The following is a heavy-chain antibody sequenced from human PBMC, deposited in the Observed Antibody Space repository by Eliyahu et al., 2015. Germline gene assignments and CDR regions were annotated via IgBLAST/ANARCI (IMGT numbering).Heavy chain of an antibody. CDR1: GFXFSNYW. CDR2: IKXDGSAM. D-gene: IGHD3-22*01. V-gene: IGHV3-7*03. Sequence: EVQLVESGGGLVQPGGSLRLSCAAXGFXFSNYWXXWVRQAAGKGLEWVANIKXDGSAMFYVDSVKGRFTISRDNARQSLFLQMNSLRADDTALYYCARGDYDDSSGDYIDAFDIWGLGTKVTVSS. J-gene: IGHJ3*02. CDR3: ARGDYDDSSGDYIDAFDI.